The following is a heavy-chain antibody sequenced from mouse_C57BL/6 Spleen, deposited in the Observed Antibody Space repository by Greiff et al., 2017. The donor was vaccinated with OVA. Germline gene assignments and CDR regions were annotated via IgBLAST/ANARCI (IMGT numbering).Heavy chain of an antibody. CDR1: GYTFTSYW. Sequence: VKLQQPGAELVKPGASVKMSCKASGYTFTSYWITWVKQRPGQGLEWIGDIYPGSGSTNYNEKFKSKATLTVDTSSSTAYMQLSSLTSEDSAVYYCARGDDTYAMDYWGQGTSVTVSS. D-gene: IGHD2-3*01. CDR3: ARGDDTYAMDY. V-gene: IGHV1-55*01. J-gene: IGHJ4*01. CDR2: IYPGSGST.